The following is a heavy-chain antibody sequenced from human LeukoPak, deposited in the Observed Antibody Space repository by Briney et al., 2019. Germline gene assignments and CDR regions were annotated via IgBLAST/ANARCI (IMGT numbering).Heavy chain of an antibody. CDR1: GFTFSSYW. CDR2: INSDGSST. CDR3: ARANREVPYYYYYGMDV. J-gene: IGHJ6*02. V-gene: IGHV3-74*01. Sequence: PGGSLRLSCAASGFTFSSYWMHWVRQAPGKGLVWVSRINSDGSSTSYADSVKGRFTISRDNAKNTLYLQMNSLRAEDTAVYYCARANREVPYYYYYGMDVWGQGTTVTVSS. D-gene: IGHD1-14*01.